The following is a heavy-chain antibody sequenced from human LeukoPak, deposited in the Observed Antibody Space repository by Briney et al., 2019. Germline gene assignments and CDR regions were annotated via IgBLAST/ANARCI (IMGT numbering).Heavy chain of an antibody. CDR1: GGTFSSYA. Sequence: VASVKVSCKASGGTFSSYAISWVRQAPGQGLEWMGGIIPIFGTANYAQKFQGRVTITADESTSTAYMELSSLRSEDTAVYYCARVKLWASGFYLDYWGQGTLVTVSS. D-gene: IGHD2-21*01. J-gene: IGHJ4*02. CDR3: ARVKLWASGFYLDY. V-gene: IGHV1-69*01. CDR2: IIPIFGTA.